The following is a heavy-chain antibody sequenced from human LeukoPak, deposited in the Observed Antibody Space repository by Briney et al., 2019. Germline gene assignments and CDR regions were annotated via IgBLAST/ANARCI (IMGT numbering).Heavy chain of an antibody. Sequence: QTGGSLRLSCAASGFTFSNAWMSWVRQAPGKGLEWVANIKQDGSEKYYVDSVKGRFTISRDNAKNSLYLQMNSLRAEDTAVYYGARDPQGFVFWSVYRDYGAQEPLVPVP. J-gene: IGHJ4*02. D-gene: IGHD3-3*01. V-gene: IGHV3-7*01. CDR2: IKQDGSEK. CDR1: GFTFSNAW. CDR3: ARDPQGFVFWSVYRDY.